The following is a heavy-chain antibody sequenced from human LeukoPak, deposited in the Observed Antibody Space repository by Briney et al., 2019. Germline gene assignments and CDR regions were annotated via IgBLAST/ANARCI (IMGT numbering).Heavy chain of an antibody. J-gene: IGHJ4*02. D-gene: IGHD3-10*01. CDR1: GFTFSSYS. CDR2: ISSSSSTI. V-gene: IGHV3-48*01. CDR3: ARYRSGYYFDY. Sequence: GGSLRLSCAAAGFTFSSYSMNWVRQAPGKGLEWVSYISSSSSTIYYADSVKGRFTISRDNAKNSLYLQMNSLRAEDTAVYYCARYRSGYYFDYWGQGTLVTVSS.